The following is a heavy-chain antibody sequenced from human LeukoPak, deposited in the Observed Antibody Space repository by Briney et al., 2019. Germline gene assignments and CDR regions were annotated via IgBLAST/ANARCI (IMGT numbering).Heavy chain of an antibody. J-gene: IGHJ3*02. CDR3: ARAWLSSSGTDAFDI. CDR2: IYYSGST. V-gene: IGHV4-59*01. D-gene: IGHD3-22*01. CDR1: GRSISSYY. Sequence: SETLSLTCTVSGRSISSYYWRWLRQPPGKGLEWIGYIYYSGSTNYNPSLPSRVPISVDTSKNQFSLKLSSVTAADTAVYYCARAWLSSSGTDAFDIWGQGTMVTVSS.